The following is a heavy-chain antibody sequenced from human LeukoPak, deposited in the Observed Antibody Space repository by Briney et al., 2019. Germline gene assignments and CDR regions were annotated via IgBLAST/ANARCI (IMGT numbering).Heavy chain of an antibody. D-gene: IGHD2-2*01. CDR3: ARRSSTSCYREGGCWFDP. CDR2: IYHSGST. Sequence: PSETLSLTCTLSGGSITTTTYYWGWIRQPPGTGLEWIGSIYHSGSTYYNPSLKSRVTISVDTSKNQFSLKLSSVTAADTAVYYCARRSSTSCYREGGCWFDPWGQGTLVTVSS. V-gene: IGHV4-39*07. J-gene: IGHJ5*02. CDR1: GGSITTTTYY.